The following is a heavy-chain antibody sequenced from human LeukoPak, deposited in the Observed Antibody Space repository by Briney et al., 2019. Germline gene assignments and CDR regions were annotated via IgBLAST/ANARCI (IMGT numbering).Heavy chain of an antibody. J-gene: IGHJ4*02. CDR2: IYYSGST. CDR1: GGSISSSSYY. Sequence: PSETLSLTCTVSGGSISSSSYYWGWIRPPPGKGLEWIGIIYYSGSTYYNPSLKSRVTISVDTSKNQFSLKLSSVTAADTAVYYCTRHRYYFDYWGEGTLVTVSS. V-gene: IGHV4-39*07. CDR3: TRHRYYFDY.